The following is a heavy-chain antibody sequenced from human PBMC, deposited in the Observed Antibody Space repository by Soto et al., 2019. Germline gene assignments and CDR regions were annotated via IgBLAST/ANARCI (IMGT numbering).Heavy chain of an antibody. J-gene: IGHJ6*03. D-gene: IGHD2-15*01. V-gene: IGHV3-21*01. CDR1: GFTFSDHG. CDR2: ASSSSNYK. Sequence: GGSLRLSCAASGFTFSDHGMNWVRQAPGKGLEWVSSASSSSNYKYYADSVKGRFTISRDNARNSLFLQMNSLRGEDTAVYYCARGPKYCSGGSCYSSMDVWGKGTTVTVSS. CDR3: ARGPKYCSGGSCYSSMDV.